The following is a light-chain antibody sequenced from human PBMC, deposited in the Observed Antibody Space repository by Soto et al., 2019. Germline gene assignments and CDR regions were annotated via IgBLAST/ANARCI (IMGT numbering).Light chain of an antibody. CDR1: QSVSNNY. CDR2: GAS. Sequence: IVLTHSPGTLSLSPGEIATLSCRASQSVSNNYLAWYQQKPVQAPRLLIYGASNRATGIPDRFSGSGSGTDFTLTISRLEPEDFAVYYCQQYGSSGTFGQGTKVDIK. CDR3: QQYGSSGT. V-gene: IGKV3-20*01. J-gene: IGKJ1*01.